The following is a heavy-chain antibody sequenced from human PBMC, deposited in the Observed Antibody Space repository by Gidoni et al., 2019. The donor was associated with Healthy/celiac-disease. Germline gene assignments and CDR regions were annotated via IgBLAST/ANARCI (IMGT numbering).Heavy chain of an antibody. CDR2: INHSGST. Sequence: QVQLQQWGAGLLKPSETLSLTCAVYGGSFSGYYWSWIRQPPGKGLEWIGEINHSGSTNYNPSLKSRVTISVDTSKNQFSLKLSSVTAADTAVYYCARGRKSRRFLEWLLPFDYWGQGTLVTVSS. CDR3: ARGRKSRRFLEWLLPFDY. V-gene: IGHV4-34*01. J-gene: IGHJ4*02. CDR1: GGSFSGYY. D-gene: IGHD3-3*01.